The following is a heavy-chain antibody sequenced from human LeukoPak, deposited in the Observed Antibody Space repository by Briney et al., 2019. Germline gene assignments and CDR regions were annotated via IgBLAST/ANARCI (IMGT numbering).Heavy chain of an antibody. J-gene: IGHJ3*02. Sequence: SETLSLICTVSGGSISTYYWNWIRKTPGKGLEWIGFMQYTGNSQYNPSLKSRVTMFVDTSKNQFSLKLSSVTAADTAVYYCARGNSWLRSDAFDIWGQGTMVTVSS. D-gene: IGHD5-12*01. CDR3: ARGNSWLRSDAFDI. CDR2: MQYTGNS. CDR1: GGSISTYY. V-gene: IGHV4-59*12.